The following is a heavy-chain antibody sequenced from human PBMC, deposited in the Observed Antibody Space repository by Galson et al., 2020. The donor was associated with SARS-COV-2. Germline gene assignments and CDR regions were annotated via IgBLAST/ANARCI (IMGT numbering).Heavy chain of an antibody. D-gene: IGHD5-12*01. CDR3: ARGGNVDIVATIEGGAFDI. CDR1: GFTFSSYW. V-gene: IGHV3-7*01. J-gene: IGHJ3*02. Sequence: GESLKISCAASGFTFSSYWMNWVRQAPGKGLEWVANVKQDGTEKYYVDSVKGRFTISRDNAKNSLYLQMNNLRAEDTAVYYCARGGNVDIVATIEGGAFDIWGQGTMVTVSS. CDR2: VKQDGTEK.